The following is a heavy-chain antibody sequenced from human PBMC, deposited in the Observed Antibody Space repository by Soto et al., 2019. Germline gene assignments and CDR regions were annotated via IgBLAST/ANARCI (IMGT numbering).Heavy chain of an antibody. CDR3: ARVRYSSSWFSGLTWFDP. CDR2: IIPIFGTA. J-gene: IGHJ5*02. D-gene: IGHD6-13*01. CDR1: GGAFSIDA. Sequence: KVSCKTSGGAFSIDAISWVRLDPIQGLEWMGGIIPIFGTANYAQKFQGRVTINADKSTSTAYMELSSLRSEDTAVYYCARVRYSSSWFSGLTWFDPWGQGPLLTVSS. V-gene: IGHV1-69*06.